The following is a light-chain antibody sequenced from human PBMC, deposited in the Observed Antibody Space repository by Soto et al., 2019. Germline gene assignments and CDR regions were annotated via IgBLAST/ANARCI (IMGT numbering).Light chain of an antibody. V-gene: IGKV3-20*01. J-gene: IGKJ2*01. CDR1: QSVSSSY. Sequence: EIVLTQSPGTLSLSPGERATLSCRASQSVSSSYLAWYQQKPGQAPRLLIYGASSRATGIPDRFSGSGSGTVFTLTISRLEPEDFAVYYCHQYGSSPLYTSGQGTKLEIK. CDR3: HQYGSSPLYT. CDR2: GAS.